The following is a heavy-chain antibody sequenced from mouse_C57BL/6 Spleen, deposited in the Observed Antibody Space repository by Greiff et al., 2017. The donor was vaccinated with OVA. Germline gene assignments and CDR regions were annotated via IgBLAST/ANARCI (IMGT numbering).Heavy chain of an antibody. CDR2: ISDGGSYT. CDR1: GFTFSSYA. V-gene: IGHV5-4*01. D-gene: IGHD1-1*01. Sequence: DVHLVESGGGLVKPGGSLKLSCAASGFTFSSYAMSWVRQTPEKRLEWVATISDGGSYTYYPDNVKGRFTISRDNAKNNLYLQMSHLKSEDTAMYYCARGLITTVVAPFAYWGQGTLVTVSA. CDR3: ARGLITTVVAPFAY. J-gene: IGHJ3*01.